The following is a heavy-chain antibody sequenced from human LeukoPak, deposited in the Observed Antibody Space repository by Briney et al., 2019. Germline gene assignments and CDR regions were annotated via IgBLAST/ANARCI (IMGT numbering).Heavy chain of an antibody. CDR2: ISSNGGST. V-gene: IGHV3-64*01. CDR1: GFPFSSYP. J-gene: IGHJ4*02. CDR3: ARGRAPPGSYVDY. Sequence: GGSLSLSCALSGFPFSSYPVQCVRQAPGEGLEYVSAISSNGGSTYDANSVKGRFSISRDNSKNTLYLQMGSLRAEDMAVYYCARGRAPPGSYVDYWGQGTLVTVSS.